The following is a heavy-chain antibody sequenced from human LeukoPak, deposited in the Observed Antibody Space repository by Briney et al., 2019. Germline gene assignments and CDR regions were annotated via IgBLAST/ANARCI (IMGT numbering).Heavy chain of an antibody. CDR3: ARIAVVTQGDAFDL. Sequence: PGGSLRLSCAASGFTFSSYWMHWVRQAPGKGLVWVSRINSDGSSTSYADSVKGRFTISRDNAKNTLYLQMNSLRAEDTAVYYCARIAVVTQGDAFDLWGRGTLVTVSS. D-gene: IGHD4-23*01. J-gene: IGHJ3*01. CDR1: GFTFSSYW. V-gene: IGHV3-74*01. CDR2: INSDGSST.